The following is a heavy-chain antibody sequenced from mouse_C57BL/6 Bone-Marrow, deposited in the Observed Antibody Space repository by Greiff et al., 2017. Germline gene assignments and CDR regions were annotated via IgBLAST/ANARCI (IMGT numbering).Heavy chain of an antibody. D-gene: IGHD2-14*01. J-gene: IGHJ3*01. CDR2: ISSGGSYT. CDR3: AGYDEGFAY. V-gene: IGHV5-6*01. Sequence: EVQVVESGGDLVKPGGSLKLSCAASGFTFSSYGMSWVRQTPDKRLEWVATISSGGSYTYYPDSVKGRFTISRDNAKNTLYLQMSSLKSEDTAMYYGAGYDEGFAYWGQGTLVTVSA. CDR1: GFTFSSYG.